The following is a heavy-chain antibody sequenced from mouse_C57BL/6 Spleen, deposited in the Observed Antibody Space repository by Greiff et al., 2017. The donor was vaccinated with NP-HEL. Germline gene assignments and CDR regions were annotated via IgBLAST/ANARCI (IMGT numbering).Heavy chain of an antibody. CDR1: GYSITSGYY. Sequence: ESGPGLVKPSQSLSLTCSVTGYSITSGYYWNWIRQFPGNKLEWMGYISYDGSNNYNPSLKNRISITRDTSKNQFFLKLNSVTTEDTATYYCARGERGRAMDYWGQGTSVTVSS. CDR2: ISYDGSN. D-gene: IGHD1-1*01. CDR3: ARGERGRAMDY. J-gene: IGHJ4*01. V-gene: IGHV3-6*01.